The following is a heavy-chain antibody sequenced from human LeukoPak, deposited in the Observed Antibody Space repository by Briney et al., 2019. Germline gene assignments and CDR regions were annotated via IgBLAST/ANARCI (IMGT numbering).Heavy chain of an antibody. V-gene: IGHV4-39*07. D-gene: IGHD1-26*01. CDR1: SGSISTSNYY. J-gene: IGHJ6*03. CDR3: ARSPDRVGATTSNYYYYYMDV. Sequence: SETLSLTCTVSSGSISTSNYYWGWVRQPPGKALEWIGNIFYSGSTYYSPSLKSRVTISLDTSRNQFSLKLNSVTAADTAVYYCARSPDRVGATTSNYYYYYMDVWGKGTTVTVSS. CDR2: IFYSGST.